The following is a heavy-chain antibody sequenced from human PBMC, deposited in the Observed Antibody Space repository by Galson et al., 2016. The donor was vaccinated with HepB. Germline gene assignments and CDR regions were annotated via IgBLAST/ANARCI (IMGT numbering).Heavy chain of an antibody. D-gene: IGHD1-26*01. CDR3: SRANVRKNILGANFDL. Sequence: ETLFLTCAVSGDSISSDNWWSWVRQPPGKGLDWIGEIHRSGSTNYNKSRKSRVTIAEDRSNNQFSLELRSVTDADTAVYYCSRANVRKNILGANFDLWGPGTLVTVSS. CDR1: GDSISSDNW. V-gene: IGHV4-4*02. J-gene: IGHJ2*01. CDR2: IHRSGST.